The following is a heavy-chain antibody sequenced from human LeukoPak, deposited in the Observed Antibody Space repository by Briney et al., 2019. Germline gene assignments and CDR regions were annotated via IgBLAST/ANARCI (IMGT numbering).Heavy chain of an antibody. D-gene: IGHD3-10*01. Sequence: GGSLRLSCTASGFTFSSYALSRVRQAPGKGLECVSGISGSGGNIYYADSVKGRFTISRDNSKNMVSLQMNSLRAEDTAVYYCAKETAYFGSGSHSFLEPFDYWGQGTLVTVSS. J-gene: IGHJ4*02. CDR3: AKETAYFGSGSHSFLEPFDY. CDR2: ISGSGGNI. CDR1: GFTFSSYA. V-gene: IGHV3-23*01.